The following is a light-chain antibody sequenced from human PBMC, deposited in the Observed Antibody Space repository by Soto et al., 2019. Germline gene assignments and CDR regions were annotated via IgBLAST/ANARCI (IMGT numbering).Light chain of an antibody. V-gene: IGKV3-11*01. Sequence: EIVLTQSPATLSLSPGGRATLSCRASQSVSSYLAWYQQKPGQAPRLLIYDASNRAAGIPARFSGSGSGTDFTLTISSLEPEDFAVYFCQQRSYWLTFGGGTKVDIK. J-gene: IGKJ4*01. CDR1: QSVSSY. CDR2: DAS. CDR3: QQRSYWLT.